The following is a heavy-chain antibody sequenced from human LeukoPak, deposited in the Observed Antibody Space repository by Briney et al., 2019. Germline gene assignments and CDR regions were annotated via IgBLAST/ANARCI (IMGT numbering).Heavy chain of an antibody. V-gene: IGHV3-48*01. CDR3: ASQYYDFWSGPLTFDP. Sequence: GGSLRLSCAASGFTFSSYSMNWVHQAPGKGLEWVSYISSSSSTIYYADSVKGRFTISRDNAKNSLYLQMNSLRAEDTAVYYCASQYYDFWSGPLTFDPWGQGTLVTVSS. J-gene: IGHJ5*02. CDR1: GFTFSSYS. D-gene: IGHD3-3*01. CDR2: ISSSSSTI.